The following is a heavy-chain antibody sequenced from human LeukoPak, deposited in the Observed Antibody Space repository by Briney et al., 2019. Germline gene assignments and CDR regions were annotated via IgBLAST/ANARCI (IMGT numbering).Heavy chain of an antibody. CDR3: ARTSGSGWYHDY. J-gene: IGHJ4*02. D-gene: IGHD6-19*01. CDR1: GGSFSGYY. CDR2: INHSGST. V-gene: IGHV4-34*01. Sequence: SETLSLTCAVYGGSFSGYYWSWIRQPPGKGLEWIGEINHSGSTNYNPSLKSRVTISADTSKNQFSLKLSSVTAADTAVYYCARTSGSGWYHDYWGQGTLVTVSS.